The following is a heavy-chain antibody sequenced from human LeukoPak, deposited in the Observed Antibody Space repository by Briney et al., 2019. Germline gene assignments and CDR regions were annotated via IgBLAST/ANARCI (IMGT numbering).Heavy chain of an antibody. D-gene: IGHD3-10*01. V-gene: IGHV3-7*05. CDR3: ARDRGGSGWGDFDI. CDR1: GFPFSTFF. CDR2: IKPDGSET. J-gene: IGHJ3*02. Sequence: GGSLRLSCEASGFPFSTFFMDWVRQSSGKGLEWVADIKPDGSETYYKGSVEGRFTISRDNADNSLYLQMNSLRPEATAVYNCARDRGGSGWGDFDICGQGTMVTVSS.